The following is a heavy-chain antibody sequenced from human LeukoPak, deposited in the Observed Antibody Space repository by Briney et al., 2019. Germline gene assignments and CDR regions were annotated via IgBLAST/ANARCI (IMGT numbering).Heavy chain of an antibody. CDR3: AKDIGDYGAFFDY. Sequence: PGGSLRLSCAASGFTFDDYAMHWVRQAPGKGLEWVSGISWNSGSIGYADTVKGRFTTSRDNAKNSLYLQMNSLRAEDTALYYCAKDIGDYGAFFDYWGQGTLVTVSS. J-gene: IGHJ4*02. CDR1: GFTFDDYA. D-gene: IGHD4-17*01. CDR2: ISWNSGSI. V-gene: IGHV3-9*01.